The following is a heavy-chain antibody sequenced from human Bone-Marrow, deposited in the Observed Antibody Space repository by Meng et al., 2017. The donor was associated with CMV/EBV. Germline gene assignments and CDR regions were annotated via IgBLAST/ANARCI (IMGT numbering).Heavy chain of an antibody. CDR1: GFTFSSYA. CDR3: AKGEGIVVVPAANDY. D-gene: IGHD2-2*01. CDR2: ISGSGGST. Sequence: GESLKISCAASGFTFSSYAMSWVRQAPGKGLEWVSAISGSGGSTYYADSVKGRFTISRDNSKNTLYLQMNSLRAEDTAVYYCAKGEGIVVVPAANDYWGQGTLVAASS. V-gene: IGHV3-23*01. J-gene: IGHJ4*02.